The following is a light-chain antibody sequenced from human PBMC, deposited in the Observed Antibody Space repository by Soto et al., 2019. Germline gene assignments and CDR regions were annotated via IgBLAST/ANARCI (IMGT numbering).Light chain of an antibody. V-gene: IGKV1-5*01. J-gene: IGKJ5*01. CDR3: QQYNSFSKT. CDR1: QSIAYW. Sequence: DIQMTQSPSRLSASVGDRVTITCRASQSIAYWLAWYQQKPGKAPNLLIYAASTLETGVPSRFSGSGYGTEFTLTIASLQPDDSATYYCQQYNSFSKTFGRGTRLEIK. CDR2: AAS.